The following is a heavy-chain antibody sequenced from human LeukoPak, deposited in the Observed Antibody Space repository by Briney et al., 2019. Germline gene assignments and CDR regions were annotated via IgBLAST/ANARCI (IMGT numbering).Heavy chain of an antibody. D-gene: IGHD5-12*01. J-gene: IGHJ6*02. V-gene: IGHV4-31*03. CDR3: ARGLGLRSYYYYYGMDV. Sequence: SETLSLTCTVSGGSISSGGYYWGWIRQHPGKGLEWIGYIYYSGSTYYNPSLKSRVTISVDTSKNQFSLKLSSVTAADTAVYYCARGLGLRSYYYYYGMDVWGQGTTVTVSS. CDR1: GGSISSGGYY. CDR2: IYYSGST.